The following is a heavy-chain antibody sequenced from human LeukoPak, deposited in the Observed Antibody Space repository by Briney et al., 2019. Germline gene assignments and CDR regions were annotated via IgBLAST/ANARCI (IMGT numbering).Heavy chain of an antibody. CDR1: GYNFIGFY. D-gene: IGHD6-6*01. CDR2: INPNSGET. V-gene: IGHV1-2*06. Sequence: ASVKVSCKASGYNFIGFYMHWVRQAPGQSLEWMGRINPNSGETSFALSFQGRVTMTRDTSISTAYMELSRLRSDDTAVYYCARVLDIAARYFDYWGQGTLVTVSS. J-gene: IGHJ4*02. CDR3: ARVLDIAARYFDY.